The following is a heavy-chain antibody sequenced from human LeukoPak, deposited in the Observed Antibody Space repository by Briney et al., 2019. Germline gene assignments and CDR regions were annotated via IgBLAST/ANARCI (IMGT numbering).Heavy chain of an antibody. Sequence: PSETLSLTCTVSGSSISSYYWSWIRQPPGKGLEWIGYIYYSGSTNYNPSLKSRVTISVDTSKNQFSLKLSSVTAADTAVYYCARAPGYCSGGSCQMAGFDYWGQGTLVTVSS. V-gene: IGHV4-59*01. CDR2: IYYSGST. J-gene: IGHJ4*02. CDR1: GSSISSYY. CDR3: ARAPGYCSGGSCQMAGFDY. D-gene: IGHD2-15*01.